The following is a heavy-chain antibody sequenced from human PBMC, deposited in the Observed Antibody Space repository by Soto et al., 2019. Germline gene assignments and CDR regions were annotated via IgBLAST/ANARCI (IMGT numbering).Heavy chain of an antibody. CDR3: ARDRYYHDGSGLYWYFDL. CDR2: INGGNGNT. Sequence: QVQLVQSGAEVKKPGASVKVSCKASGYSFTNYAMHWVRQAPGQGLEWMGWINGGNGNTKYSEKLQGRVTITRDTSASTAYMELSSLRSEDTAVYYCARDRYYHDGSGLYWYFDLLGRGTLVTVSS. D-gene: IGHD3-22*01. CDR1: GYSFTNYA. J-gene: IGHJ2*01. V-gene: IGHV1-3*01.